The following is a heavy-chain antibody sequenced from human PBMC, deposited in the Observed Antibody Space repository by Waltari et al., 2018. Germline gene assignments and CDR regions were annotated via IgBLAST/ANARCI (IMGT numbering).Heavy chain of an antibody. V-gene: IGHV4-34*01. Sequence: QVQLQQWGAGLLKPSETLSLTCAVYGGSFSGYYWSWIRQPPGKGLEWIGEINHSGSTNYNPSLKSRVTISVDTSKNQFSLKLSSVTAADTAVYYCARKARTVGATGAFGYWGQGTLVTVSS. J-gene: IGHJ4*02. D-gene: IGHD1-26*01. CDR3: ARKARTVGATGAFGY. CDR2: INHSGST. CDR1: GGSFSGYY.